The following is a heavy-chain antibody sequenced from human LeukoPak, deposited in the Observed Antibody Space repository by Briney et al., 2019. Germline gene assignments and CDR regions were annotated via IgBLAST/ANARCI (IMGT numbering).Heavy chain of an antibody. CDR2: INGGGDDT. Sequence: GGSLRLSCAASGFTFKNNAMTWVRRAPGKGLEWVSAINGGGDDTEYADSVKGRFTISRANSKNTLYLQMNNLRPEDTAVYYCARCTASCYANAFDVWGQGTSVTVS. J-gene: IGHJ3*01. V-gene: IGHV3-23*01. D-gene: IGHD2-2*01. CDR3: ARCTASCYANAFDV. CDR1: GFTFKNNA.